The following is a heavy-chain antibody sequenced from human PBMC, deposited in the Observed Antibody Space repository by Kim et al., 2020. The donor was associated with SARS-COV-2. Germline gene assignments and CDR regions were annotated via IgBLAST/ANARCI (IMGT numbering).Heavy chain of an antibody. CDR2: IYYSGST. D-gene: IGHD2-2*01. CDR3: ARLPIVVEPAANPEYY. CDR1: GGSISSSSYY. J-gene: IGHJ6*01. Sequence: SETLSLTCTVSGGSISSSSYYWGWIRQPPGKGLEWIGSIYYSGSTYYNPSLKSRVTISVDTSKNQFSLKLSSVTAADTAVYQCARLPIVVEPAANPEYY. V-gene: IGHV4-39*01.